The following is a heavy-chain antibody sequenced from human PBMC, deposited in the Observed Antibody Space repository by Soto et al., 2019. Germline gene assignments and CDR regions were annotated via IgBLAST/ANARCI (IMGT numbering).Heavy chain of an antibody. D-gene: IGHD3-22*01. Sequence: QVQLVESGGGVVQPGRSLRLSCAASGFTLSDYGMHWVRQAPGKGLEWVAVMSFDGSSKYFADSVKGRFTLSRDTSKNRLYLQRNSLGAEDTAVYSCTSGSTGYYYFAYWGQGTLVTVSS. V-gene: IGHV3-30*03. CDR3: TSGSTGYYYFAY. J-gene: IGHJ4*02. CDR2: MSFDGSSK. CDR1: GFTLSDYG.